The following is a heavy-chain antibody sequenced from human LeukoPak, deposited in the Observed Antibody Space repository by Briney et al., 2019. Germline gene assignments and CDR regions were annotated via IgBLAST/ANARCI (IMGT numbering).Heavy chain of an antibody. CDR3: ARGIAYYDSSGYYYPSWFDP. CDR1: GGSFSGYY. CDR2: INHSGST. D-gene: IGHD3-22*01. V-gene: IGHV4-34*01. Sequence: SETLSLTCAVYGGSFSGYYWSWIRQPPGKGLEWIGEINHSGSTNYNPSLKSRVTISVDTSKNQFSLKLSSVTAADTAVYYCARGIAYYDSSGYYYPSWFDPWGQGTLVTVSS. J-gene: IGHJ5*02.